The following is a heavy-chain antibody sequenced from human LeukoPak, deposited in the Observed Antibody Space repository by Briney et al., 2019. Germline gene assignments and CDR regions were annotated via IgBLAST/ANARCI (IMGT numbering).Heavy chain of an antibody. CDR3: ARDDGGGYDILTGYYRPFDP. CDR2: ISGSGGST. Sequence: GGSLRLSCAASGFTFSSYAMSWVRQAPGKGLEWVSAISGSGGSTYYADSVKGRFTISRDNSKNTLYLQMNSLRAEDTAVYYCARDDGGGYDILTGYYRPFDPWGQGTLVTVSS. D-gene: IGHD3-9*01. V-gene: IGHV3-23*01. CDR1: GFTFSSYA. J-gene: IGHJ5*02.